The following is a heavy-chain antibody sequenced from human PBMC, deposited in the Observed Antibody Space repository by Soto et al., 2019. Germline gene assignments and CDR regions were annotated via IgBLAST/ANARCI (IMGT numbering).Heavy chain of an antibody. CDR2: ISYDGSNK. D-gene: IGHD1-1*01. CDR1: GFTFSSYA. V-gene: IGHV3-30-3*01. J-gene: IGHJ6*02. Sequence: GSLRLSCAASGFTFSSYAMHWVRQAPGKGLEWVAVISYDGSNKYYADSVKGRFTISRDNSKNTLYLQMNSLRAEDTAVYYCARDRLRYNWNDFPYYYYGMAVWGQGTTVTVSS. CDR3: ARDRLRYNWNDFPYYYYGMAV.